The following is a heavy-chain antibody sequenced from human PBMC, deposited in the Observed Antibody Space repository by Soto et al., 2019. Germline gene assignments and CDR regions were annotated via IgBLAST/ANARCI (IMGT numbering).Heavy chain of an antibody. V-gene: IGHV4-4*02. CDR1: GASISDNNW. CDR3: ARHIAVAGTRGFDY. CDR2: VVHRGTI. Sequence: QVQLQESGPGLVKPSGTLSLTCAVSGASISDNNWWSWVRQPPGKGLEWIGEVVHRGTINYNPSLRGRVIISMDRSQNQISLTLSSVTATDSAVYYCARHIAVAGTRGFDYWGQGTLVSVSS. J-gene: IGHJ4*02. D-gene: IGHD6-19*01.